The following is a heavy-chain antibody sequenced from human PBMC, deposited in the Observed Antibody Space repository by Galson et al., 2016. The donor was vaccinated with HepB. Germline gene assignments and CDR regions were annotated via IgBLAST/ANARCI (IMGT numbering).Heavy chain of an antibody. CDR3: AKDGYRGSYRDYYGMDV. V-gene: IGHV3-30*18. CDR1: GFTFSTYG. Sequence: SLRLSCAASGFTFSTYGMHWVRQAPGKGLEWVAVISYDGSNKKYADSVKGRFTISRDTSKNTLYLQMNSLTAVDTAVYFCAKDGYRGSYRDYYGMDVWGQGTTVTVSS. J-gene: IGHJ6*02. D-gene: IGHD1-26*01. CDR2: ISYDGSNK.